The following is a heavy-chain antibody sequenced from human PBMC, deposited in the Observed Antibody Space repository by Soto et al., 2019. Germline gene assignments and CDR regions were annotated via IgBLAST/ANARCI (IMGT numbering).Heavy chain of an antibody. CDR3: ARRRDYSSSWYDYYGMDV. V-gene: IGHV3-30-3*01. D-gene: IGHD6-13*01. CDR2: ISYDGSNK. Sequence: GGSLRLSCAAAGFTFSSYAMHWVRPAPGKGLEWVAVISYDGSNKYYADSVRGRFTISRDNSKNTLYLQMNSLRAEDTAVYYCARRRDYSSSWYDYYGMDVWGQGTTVTVSS. J-gene: IGHJ6*02. CDR1: GFTFSSYA.